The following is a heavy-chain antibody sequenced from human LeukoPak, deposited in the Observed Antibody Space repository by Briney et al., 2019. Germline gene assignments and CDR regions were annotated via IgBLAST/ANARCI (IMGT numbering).Heavy chain of an antibody. V-gene: IGHV5-51*01. CDR1: GYSFKNYW. CDR2: IYPGDSKT. J-gene: IGHJ6*02. Sequence: GESLKISCKGSGYSFKNYWIAWVRQMPGKGLEWMGIIYPGDSKTIYNPSFQGQVTISADKSISTAYLQWSSLKASDTAKYYCARQGFVASYGVDVWGLGTTVTVSS. CDR3: ARQGFVASYGVDV.